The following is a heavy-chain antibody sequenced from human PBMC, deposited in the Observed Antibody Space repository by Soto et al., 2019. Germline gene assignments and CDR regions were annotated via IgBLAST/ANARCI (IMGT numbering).Heavy chain of an antibody. Sequence: QVPLVESGGGVVQPGRSLRLSCAASGFTFSSYAMHWVRQAPGKGLEWVAVISYDGSNKYYADSVKGRFTISRDNSKNTLYLQMNSLRAEDTAVYYCARPYYYDSSGYYHDAFDIWGQGTMVTVSS. CDR2: ISYDGSNK. J-gene: IGHJ3*02. CDR1: GFTFSSYA. V-gene: IGHV3-30-3*01. D-gene: IGHD3-22*01. CDR3: ARPYYYDSSGYYHDAFDI.